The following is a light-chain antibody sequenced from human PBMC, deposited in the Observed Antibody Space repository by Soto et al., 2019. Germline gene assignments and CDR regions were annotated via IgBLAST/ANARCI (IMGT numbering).Light chain of an antibody. Sequence: QSVLTQPPSASGTPGQRVTISCSGSSSNIGSDYVYWYQQFPGTAPKLLIYSNDKRPSGVPDRFSGSKSGTSASLAISGLRSEDEADYYCVSWDNSLSGRVFGGGTKVTVL. CDR3: VSWDNSLSGRV. V-gene: IGLV1-47*02. CDR2: SND. CDR1: SSNIGSDY. J-gene: IGLJ3*02.